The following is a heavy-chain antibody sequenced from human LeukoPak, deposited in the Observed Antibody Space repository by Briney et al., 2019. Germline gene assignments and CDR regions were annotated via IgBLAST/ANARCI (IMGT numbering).Heavy chain of an antibody. Sequence: PSQTLSLTCTVSGGSISSGGYYWSWLRQHPGTGLEWIGYIYYSGSTYYNPSLKSRVTISVDTSKNQFSLKLSSVTAADTAVYYCARGSRGPFDYWGQGTLVTVSS. V-gene: IGHV4-31*03. J-gene: IGHJ4*02. CDR3: ARGSRGPFDY. D-gene: IGHD3-10*01. CDR1: GGSISSGGYY. CDR2: IYYSGST.